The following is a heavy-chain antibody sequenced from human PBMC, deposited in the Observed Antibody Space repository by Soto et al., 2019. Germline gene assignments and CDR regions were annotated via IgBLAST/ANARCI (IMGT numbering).Heavy chain of an antibody. CDR2: ISGSGGST. D-gene: IGHD3-9*01. CDR3: AKDHSLRYFDWLLAANNWFDP. J-gene: IGHJ5*02. Sequence: PGGSLRLSCAASGFTVSSNYMSWVRQAPGKGLEWVSAISGSGGSTYYADSVKGRFTISRDNSKNTLYLQMNSLRAEDTAVYYCAKDHSLRYFDWLLAANNWFDPWGQGTLVTVSS. V-gene: IGHV3-23*01. CDR1: GFTVSSNY.